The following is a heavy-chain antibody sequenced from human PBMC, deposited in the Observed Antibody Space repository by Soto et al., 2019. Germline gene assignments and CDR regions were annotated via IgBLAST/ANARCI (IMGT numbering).Heavy chain of an antibody. J-gene: IGHJ4*01. D-gene: IGHD3-16*02. CDR3: ARPDEGSYHANQLFYYALDV. CDR2: IVPIFGTT. CDR1: GGVFRRYA. V-gene: IGHV1-69*13. Sequence: SVKVSCKVSGGVFRRYAISWVRQAPGQGLEWLGGIVPIFGTTNYAQKFQGRVTIVADESTSTAYMDLSSLRSDDTAVYYCARPDEGSYHANQLFYYALDVWGQGTLVTVSS.